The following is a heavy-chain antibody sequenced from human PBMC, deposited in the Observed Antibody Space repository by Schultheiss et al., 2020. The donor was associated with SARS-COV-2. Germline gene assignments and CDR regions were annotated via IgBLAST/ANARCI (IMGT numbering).Heavy chain of an antibody. Sequence: SETLSLTCTVSGGSISSYYWSWIRQPPGKGLEWIGYIYYSGSTNYNPSLKSRVTISVDTSKNQFSLKLSSVTAADTAVYYCAKTQRAAAGTIDYWGQGTLVTVSS. CDR2: IYYSGST. D-gene: IGHD6-13*01. CDR1: GGSISSYY. V-gene: IGHV4-59*12. CDR3: AKTQRAAAGTIDY. J-gene: IGHJ4*02.